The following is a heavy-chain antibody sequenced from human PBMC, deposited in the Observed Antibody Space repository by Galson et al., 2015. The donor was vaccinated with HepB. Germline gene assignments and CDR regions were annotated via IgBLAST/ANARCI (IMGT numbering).Heavy chain of an antibody. CDR1: GGSISSYY. CDR3: ARDHPQLWFRDDYYGMDV. V-gene: IGHV4-59*01. Sequence: SETLSLTCTVSGGSISSYYWSWIRQPPGKGLEWIGYIYYSGSTNYNPSLKSRVTISVDTSKNQFSLKLSSVTAADTAVYYCARDHPQLWFRDDYYGMDVWGQGTTVTVSS. CDR2: IYYSGST. J-gene: IGHJ6*02. D-gene: IGHD5-18*01.